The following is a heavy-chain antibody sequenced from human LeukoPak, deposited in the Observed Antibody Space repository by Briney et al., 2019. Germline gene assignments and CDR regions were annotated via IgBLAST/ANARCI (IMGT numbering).Heavy chain of an antibody. CDR3: ASIAAAGTLDY. CDR1: GGSLSSSTYY. D-gene: IGHD6-13*01. V-gene: IGHV4-39*07. Sequence: PSETLSLTCTVSGGSLSSSTYYWGWIRQPPGKGLEWIGSLYYSGSTYYNPSLKSRVSISVDTSKNQFSLKLSSVTAADTAVYYCASIAAAGTLDYWGQGTLVTVSS. J-gene: IGHJ4*02. CDR2: LYYSGST.